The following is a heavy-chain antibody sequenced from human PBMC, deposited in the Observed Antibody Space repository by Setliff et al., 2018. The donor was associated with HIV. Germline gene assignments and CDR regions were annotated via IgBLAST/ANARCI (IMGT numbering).Heavy chain of an antibody. CDR1: GFSFSNFA. D-gene: IGHD2-2*01. CDR2: ISDSGGAS. V-gene: IGHV3-23*01. CDR3: AQGRTTTWYDMDV. J-gene: IGHJ6*01. Sequence: GGSLRLSCAASGFSFSNFAMNWVRQAPGKGLEWVSGISDSGGASHYADSVKGRFTISRDNSKNTLHLQMDSLRVEDTAVYYCAQGRTTTWYDMDVWGQGTTVTVSS.